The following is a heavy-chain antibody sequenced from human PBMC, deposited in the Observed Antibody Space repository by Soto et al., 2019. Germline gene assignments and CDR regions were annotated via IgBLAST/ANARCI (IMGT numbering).Heavy chain of an antibody. J-gene: IGHJ4*02. V-gene: IGHV2-5*02. D-gene: IGHD6-19*01. CDR2: IHWDDEK. Sequence: QITLKESGPTLVIPTQTLTLTCTFSGFSLNTRGVGVGWIRQPPGKALEWVALIHWDDEKRYSPSLRNTRTITKNTPKNQVVLIMTKIDPVDTATYYCAYRPVVLGSGWNFDYWGQGILVTVYS. CDR3: AYRPVVLGSGWNFDY. CDR1: GFSLNTRGVG.